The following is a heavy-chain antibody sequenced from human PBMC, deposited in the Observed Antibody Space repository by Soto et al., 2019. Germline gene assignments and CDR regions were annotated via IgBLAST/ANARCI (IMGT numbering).Heavy chain of an antibody. V-gene: IGHV3-30-3*01. D-gene: IGHD1-1*01. Sequence: SLRRSGAASGFTFSSYAMHWVRQAPGKGLEWVAVISYDGSNKYYADSVKGRFTSSRDNSKNTLYLQMNSLRAEDTAVYYCARALPGTGSRTLDYWRQGTLVTVSS. CDR2: ISYDGSNK. J-gene: IGHJ4*02. CDR1: GFTFSSYA. CDR3: ARALPGTGSRTLDY.